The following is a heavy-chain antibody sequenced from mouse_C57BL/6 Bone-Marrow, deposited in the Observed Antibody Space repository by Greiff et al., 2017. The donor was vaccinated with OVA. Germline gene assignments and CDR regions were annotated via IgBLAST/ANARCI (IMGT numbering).Heavy chain of an antibody. CDR2: ISDGGSYT. CDR1: GFTFSSYA. J-gene: IGHJ1*03. CDR3: AREKGYGSSYRYFDV. V-gene: IGHV5-4*01. Sequence: EVQLQESGGGLVKPGGSLKLSCAASGFTFSSYAMSWVRQTPEKRLEWVATISDGGSYTYYPDNVKGRFTISRDNAKNNLYLQMSHLKSEDTAMYYCAREKGYGSSYRYFDVWGTGTTVTVSS. D-gene: IGHD1-1*01.